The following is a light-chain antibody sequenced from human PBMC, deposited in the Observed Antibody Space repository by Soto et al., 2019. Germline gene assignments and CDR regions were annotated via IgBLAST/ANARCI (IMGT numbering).Light chain of an antibody. CDR2: GAS. CDR1: QSVSNNY. Sequence: EIVLTQSPGTLSLSPGERATLSCRASQSVSNNYLAWYQQKPGQAPRLLIYGASNRATGIPARFSGSGSGTDFTLTISSLEPEDFAVYYCQQRSNWLTFGQGTKVDIK. J-gene: IGKJ1*01. CDR3: QQRSNWLT. V-gene: IGKV3-11*01.